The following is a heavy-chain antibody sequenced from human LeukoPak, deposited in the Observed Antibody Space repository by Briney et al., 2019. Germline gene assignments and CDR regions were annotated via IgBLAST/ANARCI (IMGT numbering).Heavy chain of an antibody. CDR1: GFTFSSYS. Sequence: GGSLRLSCAASGFTFSSYSMNWVRQAPGKGLEWVSSICSSRTSMYYADSVKGRFTISRDNAKNSLYLQMNSLRAQDTAVYYCSRERGYSYGDSDYWGQGTLVTVSS. V-gene: IGHV3-21*01. CDR3: SRERGYSYGDSDY. J-gene: IGHJ4*02. CDR2: ICSSRTSM. D-gene: IGHD5-18*01.